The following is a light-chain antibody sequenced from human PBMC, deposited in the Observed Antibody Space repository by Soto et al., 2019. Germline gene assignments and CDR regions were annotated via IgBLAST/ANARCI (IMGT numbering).Light chain of an antibody. J-gene: IGLJ2*01. CDR2: EVT. CDR1: SGDVGTYNR. V-gene: IGLV2-18*02. Sequence: QSALTQPPSVSGSPGQSVTISCTGTSGDVGTYNRVSWYQQPPGTAPKLMIYEVTNRPSGVPDRFSGSKSGTTASLTISGLEAEDEADYYCNAYTSSAPVVFGGGTKLTVL. CDR3: NAYTSSAPVV.